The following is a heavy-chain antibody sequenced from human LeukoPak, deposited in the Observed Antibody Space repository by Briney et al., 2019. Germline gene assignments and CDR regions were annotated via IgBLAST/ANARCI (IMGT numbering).Heavy chain of an antibody. CDR1: GGSFSGYY. Sequence: SETLSLTCAVYGGSFSGYYWSWIRQPPGKGLEWIGEINHSGSTNYNPSLKSRVTISVDTSKNQFSLKLSSVTAADTAVYYCARALSSGWYLGYWGQGTLVTVSS. D-gene: IGHD6-19*01. CDR3: ARALSSGWYLGY. J-gene: IGHJ4*02. CDR2: INHSGST. V-gene: IGHV4-34*01.